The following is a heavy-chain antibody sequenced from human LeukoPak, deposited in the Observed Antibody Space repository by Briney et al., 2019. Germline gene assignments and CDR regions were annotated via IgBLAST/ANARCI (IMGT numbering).Heavy chain of an antibody. D-gene: IGHD1-26*01. CDR2: IYHSGST. J-gene: IGHJ4*02. V-gene: IGHV4-4*01. Sequence: SETLSLTCAVSGVSISSSNWWSWVRQPPEKGLEWIGEIYHSGSTNYNPSLKSRVTISVDKSKNQFSLKMSSVTAADTAMYCCARTYSGSSYFDYWGQGTLVTVSS. CDR1: GVSISSSNW. CDR3: ARTYSGSSYFDY.